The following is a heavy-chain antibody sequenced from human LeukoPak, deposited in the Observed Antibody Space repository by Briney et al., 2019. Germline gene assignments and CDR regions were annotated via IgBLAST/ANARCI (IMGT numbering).Heavy chain of an antibody. CDR1: GFTFSSYA. CDR3: AKLNDYGGNEGLPDY. V-gene: IGHV3-23*01. J-gene: IGHJ4*01. CDR2: ISGSGGST. D-gene: IGHD4-23*01. Sequence: GGSLRLSCAASGFTFSSYAMSWVRQAPGKGLEWVSAISGSGGSTYCADSVKGRFTISRDNSKNTLYLQTNSLRAENTAVYYCAKLNDYGGNEGLPDYWGQGTLVTVSS.